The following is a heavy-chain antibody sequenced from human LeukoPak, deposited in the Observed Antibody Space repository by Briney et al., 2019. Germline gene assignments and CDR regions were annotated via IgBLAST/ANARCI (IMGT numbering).Heavy chain of an antibody. V-gene: IGHV3-73*01. CDR2: VRSRDKNYAP. Sequence: GGSLRLFCSASGLGFAGSPVQWVPPTSGRGREWFGCVRSRDKNYAPLYGASARGRFTISRDDSRNTASLQMNSLNTEDTAVYYCIRHIDYVAPDSWGQGTLVTVSS. J-gene: IGHJ4*02. D-gene: IGHD3-16*01. CDR3: IRHIDYVAPDS. CDR1: GLGFAGSP.